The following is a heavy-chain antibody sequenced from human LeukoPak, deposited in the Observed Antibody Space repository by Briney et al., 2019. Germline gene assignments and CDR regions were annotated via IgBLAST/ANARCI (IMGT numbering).Heavy chain of an antibody. CDR2: INHSGST. CDR3: ARGLWAKDNWFDP. J-gene: IGHJ5*02. D-gene: IGHD2-21*01. CDR1: GGSFSGYY. Sequence: SETLSLTCAVYGGSFSGYYWSWIRQPPGKGPEWIGEINHSGSTNYNPSLKSRVTISVDTSKNQFSLKLSSVTAADTAVYYCARGLWAKDNWFDPWGQGTLVTVSS. V-gene: IGHV4-34*01.